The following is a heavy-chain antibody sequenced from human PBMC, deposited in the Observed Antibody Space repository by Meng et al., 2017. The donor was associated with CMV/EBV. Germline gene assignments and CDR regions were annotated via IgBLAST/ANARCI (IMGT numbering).Heavy chain of an antibody. CDR1: GFNLSRYA. CDR2: ISSSGGTT. D-gene: IGHD3-16*01. Sequence: ASGFNLSRYAMSWVRQAPGKGLEWVSVISSSGGTTYYAASVKGRFTISRDNSKNTLYVQMNSLRAEDTAVYFCAKVTRPAPTYYLDYWGQGTLVTVSS. V-gene: IGHV3-23*01. J-gene: IGHJ4*02. CDR3: AKVTRPAPTYYLDY.